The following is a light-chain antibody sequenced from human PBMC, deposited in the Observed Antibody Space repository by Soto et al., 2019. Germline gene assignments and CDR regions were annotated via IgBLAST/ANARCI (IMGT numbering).Light chain of an antibody. Sequence: EIVLTQSPGTLSLSPGERATLSCRASQSVSSSYLAWYQQKPGQAPRLLIYAASNRATGIPDRFSGSGSGTDFTLTISRLEPEDCAVYYCQQYDNSPITFGQGTRLEIK. CDR3: QQYDNSPIT. CDR2: AAS. V-gene: IGKV3-20*01. CDR1: QSVSSSY. J-gene: IGKJ5*01.